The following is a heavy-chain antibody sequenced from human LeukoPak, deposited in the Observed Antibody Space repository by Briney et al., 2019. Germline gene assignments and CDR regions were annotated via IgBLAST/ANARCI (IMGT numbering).Heavy chain of an antibody. J-gene: IGHJ4*02. CDR3: ARGITTDY. CDR2: IKQDGSEK. D-gene: IGHD3-22*01. CDR1: GFTFSNYW. V-gene: IGHV3-7*01. Sequence: PGGSLRLSCAASGFTFSNYWMSWVRQAPGRGLEWVANIKQDGSEKYYVDSVKGRFTISRDNAKNSLYLQMNSLRAEDTALYYCARGITTDYWGQGTLVTVSS.